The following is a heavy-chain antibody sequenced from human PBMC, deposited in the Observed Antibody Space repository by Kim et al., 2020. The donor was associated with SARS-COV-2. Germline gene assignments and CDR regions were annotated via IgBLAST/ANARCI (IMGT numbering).Heavy chain of an antibody. Sequence: AVPVKTRITNNPDTSKNQFSLQLNSVTPEDTAVYYCARDEIAAAGPYYFDYWGQGTLVTVSS. CDR3: ARDEIAAAGPYYFDY. D-gene: IGHD6-13*01. V-gene: IGHV6-1*01. J-gene: IGHJ4*02.